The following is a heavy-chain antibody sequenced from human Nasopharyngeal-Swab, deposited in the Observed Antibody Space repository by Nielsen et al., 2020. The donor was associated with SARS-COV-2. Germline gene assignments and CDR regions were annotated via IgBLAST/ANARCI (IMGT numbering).Heavy chain of an antibody. CDR1: GYTFTSYY. CDR3: AREFCSSTSCYGPSYYYYGMDV. D-gene: IGHD2-2*01. V-gene: IGHV1-46*01. J-gene: IGHJ6*02. CDR2: INPSGGST. Sequence: ASVKVSCKASGYTFTSYYMHWVRQAPGQRLEWMGIINPSGGSTSYAQKFQGRVTMTRDTSTSTVYMELSSLRSEDTAVYYCAREFCSSTSCYGPSYYYYGMDVWGQGTTVTVSS.